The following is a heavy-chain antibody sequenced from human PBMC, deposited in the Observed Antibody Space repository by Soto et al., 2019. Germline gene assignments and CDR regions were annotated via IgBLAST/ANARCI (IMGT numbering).Heavy chain of an antibody. D-gene: IGHD3-10*02. V-gene: IGHV3-53*01. CDR2: IYSGGST. J-gene: IGHJ2*01. Sequence: KGLEWVSVIYSGGSTYYADSVKGRFTISRDNSKNTLYLQMNSLRAEDTAVYYCARLTFFFQAEDGIRYVRSVSAFLLNRSSDL. CDR3: ARLTFFFQAEDGIRYVRSVSAFLLNRSSDL.